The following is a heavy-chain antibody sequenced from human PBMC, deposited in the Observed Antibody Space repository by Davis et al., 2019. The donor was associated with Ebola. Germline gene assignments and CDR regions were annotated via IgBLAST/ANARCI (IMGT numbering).Heavy chain of an antibody. CDR1: GGTFSSYA. D-gene: IGHD2-15*01. J-gene: IGHJ4*02. Sequence: SVKVSCKASGGTFSSYAISWVRQAPGQGLEWMGGIIPIFGTANYAQKFQGRVTITADKSTSTAYMELSSLRSEDTAVYYCARDRVGVGLLGYWGQGTLVTVSS. CDR3: ARDRVGVGLLGY. V-gene: IGHV1-69*06. CDR2: IIPIFGTA.